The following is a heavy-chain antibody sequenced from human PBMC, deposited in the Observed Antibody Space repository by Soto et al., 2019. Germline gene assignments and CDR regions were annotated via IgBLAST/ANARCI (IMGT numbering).Heavy chain of an antibody. D-gene: IGHD2-15*01. CDR2: ISSDTRTT. CDR1: GFAFSNYN. CDR3: ARGVECGGGSCYGIFGF. Sequence: EVQLVESGGGLVQPGGSLRLSCAASGFAFSNYNMNWVRQAPGKGLEWISFISSDTRTTYYADSVRARFTISRDNAKNSLYLQMNSLRDEDTAVYYCARGVECGGGSCYGIFGFRGQGTLVTVSS. V-gene: IGHV3-48*02. J-gene: IGHJ4*02.